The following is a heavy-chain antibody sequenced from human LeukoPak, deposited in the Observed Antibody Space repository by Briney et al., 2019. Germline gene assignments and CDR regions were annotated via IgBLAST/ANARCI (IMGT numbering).Heavy chain of an antibody. CDR2: INPSGGST. CDR1: GYTFTSYY. CDR3: ARDLIVATSRGEFWFDP. Sequence: ASVKVSCKASGYTFTSYYMHWVRQAPGQGLEWMGIINPSGGSTSYAQKFQGRVTMTRDTSTSTVYMDLSSLRSEDTAVYYCARDLIVATSRGEFWFDPWGQGTLVTVSS. J-gene: IGHJ5*02. V-gene: IGHV1-46*01. D-gene: IGHD5-12*01.